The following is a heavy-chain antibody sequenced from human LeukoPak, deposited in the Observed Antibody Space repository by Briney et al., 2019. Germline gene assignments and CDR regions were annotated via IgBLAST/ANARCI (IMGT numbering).Heavy chain of an antibody. CDR2: IYYSGST. J-gene: IGHJ2*01. Sequence: PSETLSLTCTVSGGSTSSYYWSWIRQPPGKGLEWIGYIYYSGSTNYNPSLKSRVTISVDTSKNQFSLKLSSVTAADTAVYYCARDPYYDSSTYWYFDLWGRGTLVTVSS. CDR3: ARDPYYDSSTYWYFDL. V-gene: IGHV4-59*01. D-gene: IGHD3-22*01. CDR1: GGSTSSYY.